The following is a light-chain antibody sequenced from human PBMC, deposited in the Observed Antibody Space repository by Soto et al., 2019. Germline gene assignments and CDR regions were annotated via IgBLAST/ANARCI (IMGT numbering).Light chain of an antibody. CDR2: AAS. CDR3: QQSYSTPVT. J-gene: IGKJ5*01. CDR1: QSISSY. Sequence: DIQMTQSPSSLSASEGDRVTIPCRASQSISSYLNWYQQKPGKAPKLLIYAASSLQSGVPSRFSGSGSGTDFTLTISSLQPEDFATYYCQQSYSTPVTFGQGTRLEI. V-gene: IGKV1-39*01.